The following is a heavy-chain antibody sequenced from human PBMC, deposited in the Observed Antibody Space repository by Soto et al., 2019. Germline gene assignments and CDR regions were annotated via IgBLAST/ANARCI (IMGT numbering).Heavy chain of an antibody. D-gene: IGHD2-15*01. Sequence: GGSLRLSCAASGFTFSSYAMHWVRQAPGKGLEWVAVISYDGSNKYYADSVKGRFTISRDNSKNTLYLQMNSLRAEDTAVYYCAREGGAVVTKYYYGMDVWGQGTTVTVSS. CDR3: AREGGAVVTKYYYGMDV. V-gene: IGHV3-30-3*01. CDR1: GFTFSSYA. J-gene: IGHJ6*02. CDR2: ISYDGSNK.